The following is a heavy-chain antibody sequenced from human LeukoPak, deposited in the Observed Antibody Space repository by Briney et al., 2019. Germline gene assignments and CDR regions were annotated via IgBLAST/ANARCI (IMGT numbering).Heavy chain of an antibody. V-gene: IGHV3-23*01. CDR2: ISGSGGST. CDR3: AKDLRITIFGVVRAPLDY. Sequence: GGSLRLSCAASGFTFSSYAMSWVRQAPGKGLEWVSAISGSGGSTYYADSVKGRFTISRDNSKNTLYLQMNSLRAEDTAVYYCAKDLRITIFGVVRAPLDYWGQGTLVTVSS. CDR1: GFTFSSYA. J-gene: IGHJ4*02. D-gene: IGHD3-3*01.